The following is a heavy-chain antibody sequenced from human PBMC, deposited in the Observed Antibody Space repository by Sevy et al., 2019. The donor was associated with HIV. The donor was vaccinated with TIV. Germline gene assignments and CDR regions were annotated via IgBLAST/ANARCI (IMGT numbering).Heavy chain of an antibody. J-gene: IGHJ4*02. D-gene: IGHD2-21*01. CDR1: GFTFSSYG. CDR3: AKDPRDSTLPVY. Sequence: GGSLRLSCAASGFTFSSYGMHWVRQAPGKGLEWVAFIRYDGSNKYYADSVKGRFTISRDTSKNTLYLQMNSLRAEDTAVYYCAKDPRDSTLPVYWGQGTLVTVSS. V-gene: IGHV3-30*02. CDR2: IRYDGSNK.